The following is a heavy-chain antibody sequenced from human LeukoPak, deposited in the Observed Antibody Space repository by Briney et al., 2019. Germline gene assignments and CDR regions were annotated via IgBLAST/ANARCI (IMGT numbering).Heavy chain of an antibody. V-gene: IGHV1-18*01. D-gene: IGHD2-15*01. Sequence: GASVKVSCKASGYTFTSYGISWVRQAPGQGLEWMGWISAYNGNTNYAQKLQGRVTMTTDTSTSTAYMELRSLRSDDTAVYYCARDVGYCSGGSCPTHDYWGQGTLVTVSS. J-gene: IGHJ4*02. CDR3: ARDVGYCSGGSCPTHDY. CDR1: GYTFTSYG. CDR2: ISAYNGNT.